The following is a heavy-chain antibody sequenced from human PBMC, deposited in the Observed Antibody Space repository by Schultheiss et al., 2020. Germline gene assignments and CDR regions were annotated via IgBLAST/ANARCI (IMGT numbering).Heavy chain of an antibody. J-gene: IGHJ6*02. Sequence: GGSLRLSCAASGFTFSNYNMNWVRRAPGKGLEWVANIKQDGSEKYYVDSVKGRFTISRDNAKNSLYLQMNSLRAEDTAVYYCARDITIFGVDHYGMDVWGQGTTVTVSS. CDR2: IKQDGSEK. V-gene: IGHV3-7*01. CDR1: GFTFSNYN. D-gene: IGHD3-3*01. CDR3: ARDITIFGVDHYGMDV.